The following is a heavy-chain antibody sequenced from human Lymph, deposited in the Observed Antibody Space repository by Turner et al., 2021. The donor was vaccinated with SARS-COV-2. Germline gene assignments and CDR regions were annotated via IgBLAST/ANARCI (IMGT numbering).Heavy chain of an antibody. CDR1: GFTFSSYA. D-gene: IGHD5-18*01. V-gene: IGHV3-23*01. CDR3: AKEGDTAMVNFDY. CDR2: ISGSGGST. Sequence: EVQLLESGGGLVQPGGSLRLSCAASGFTFSSYAMSWVRQAPGNELRWVSAISGSGGSTYYADSVKGRFTISRDNSKNTLYLQMNSLRAEDTAVYYCAKEGDTAMVNFDYLGQGTLVTVSS. J-gene: IGHJ4*02.